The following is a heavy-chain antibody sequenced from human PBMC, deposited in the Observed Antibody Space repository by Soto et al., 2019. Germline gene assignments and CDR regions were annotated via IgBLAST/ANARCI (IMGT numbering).Heavy chain of an antibody. CDR2: IYYSGST. J-gene: IGHJ4*02. D-gene: IGHD3-10*01. CDR3: ARVRLTGTYYYGSGSSYYFDY. Sequence: SETLSLTCTVSGGSISSGGYYWSWIRQHPGKGLEWIGYIYYSGSTYYNPALKGRVTVSVDTSKNQFSLKLSPVTAADTAEYYCARVRLTGTYYYGSGSSYYFDYWGQGTLVTVSS. CDR1: GGSISSGGYY. V-gene: IGHV4-31*03.